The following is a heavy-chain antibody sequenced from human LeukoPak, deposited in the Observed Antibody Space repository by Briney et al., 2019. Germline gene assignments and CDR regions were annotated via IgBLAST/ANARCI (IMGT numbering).Heavy chain of an antibody. D-gene: IGHD3-10*01. J-gene: IGHJ4*02. V-gene: IGHV3-30*02. CDR1: GFTFSSYG. CDR2: IRSDGSNK. Sequence: GGSLRLSCAASGFTFSSYGMHWVRQAPGKGLEWVAFIRSDGSNKYYADSVKGRFTISRDNSKNTLYLQMNGLRADDTAVYYCAKWRRGTGSLDYWGQGTLVTVSS. CDR3: AKWRRGTGSLDY.